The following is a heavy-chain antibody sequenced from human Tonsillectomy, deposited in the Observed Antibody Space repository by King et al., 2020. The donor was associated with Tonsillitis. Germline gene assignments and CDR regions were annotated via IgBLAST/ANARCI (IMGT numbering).Heavy chain of an antibody. CDR2: ITSSS. Sequence: VQLVESGGGLVKPGGSLRLSCAASGFTLSIYSMNWVRQAPGKGLEWVSSITSSSNYADSLKGRFTISRDNAKNSLYLQMNSLRAEDTAVYYCAGRRSYYDSSGYYYEDGFDIWGQGTMITVSS. D-gene: IGHD3-22*01. V-gene: IGHV3-21*01. CDR3: AGRRSYYDSSGYYYEDGFDI. CDR1: GFTLSIYS. J-gene: IGHJ3*02.